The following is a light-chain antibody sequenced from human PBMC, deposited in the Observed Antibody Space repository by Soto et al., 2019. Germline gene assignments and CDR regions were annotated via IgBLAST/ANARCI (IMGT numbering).Light chain of an antibody. V-gene: IGKV3D-15*01. CDR3: QQYNNWPIT. CDR2: DAS. J-gene: IGKJ5*01. Sequence: ETVLTQSPGTLSLSPGERATLSCRASQSVSRNLAWYQQKPGQAPRLLIYDASTRATGTPARFSGSGSGTKFTLSISSLQSEDFAVYYCQQYNNWPITFGQGTRLEIK. CDR1: QSVSRN.